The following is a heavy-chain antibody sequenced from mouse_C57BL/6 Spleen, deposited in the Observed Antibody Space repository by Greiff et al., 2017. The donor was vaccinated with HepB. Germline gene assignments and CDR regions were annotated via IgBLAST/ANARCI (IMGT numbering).Heavy chain of an antibody. Sequence: VQLKESGGGLVKPGGSLKLSCAASGFTFSDYGMHWVRQAPEKGLEWVAYISSGSSTIYYADTVKGRFTISRDNAKNTLFLQMTSLRSEDTAMYYCARNDYYGSSYVNFDYWGQGTTLTVSS. CDR2: ISSGSSTI. V-gene: IGHV5-17*01. D-gene: IGHD1-1*01. CDR3: ARNDYYGSSYVNFDY. CDR1: GFTFSDYG. J-gene: IGHJ2*01.